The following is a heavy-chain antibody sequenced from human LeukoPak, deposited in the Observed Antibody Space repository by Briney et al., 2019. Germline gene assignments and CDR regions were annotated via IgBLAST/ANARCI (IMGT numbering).Heavy chain of an antibody. D-gene: IGHD1-26*01. CDR3: ARGRQNSGSYSDAFDI. CDR2: ISGTTITI. CDR1: GFTFSDYY. J-gene: IGHJ3*02. Sequence: PGGSLRLSCAASGFTFSDYYISWIRQAPGKGLEWVSYISGTTITIHYADSVKGRFTISRDNVKNSLYLQMNSLRAEDTAVYYCARGRQNSGSYSDAFDIWGQGTVVTVSS. V-gene: IGHV3-11*04.